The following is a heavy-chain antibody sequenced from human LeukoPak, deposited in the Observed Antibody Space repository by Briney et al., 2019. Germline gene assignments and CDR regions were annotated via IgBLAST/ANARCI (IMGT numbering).Heavy chain of an antibody. V-gene: IGHV1-46*01. CDR1: GYTFSNYC. CDR3: ARDNSLGDSAWWFDP. CDR2: INPSGDNT. J-gene: IGHJ5*02. D-gene: IGHD5-12*01. Sequence: ASVKVSCKASGYTFSNYCMHWVRQAPGQGLEWMGIINPSGDNTWYAQKFQGRVTLTRDMATSTDYMEVSSLRSEDTAVYYCARDNSLGDSAWWFDPWGQGTLVTVSS.